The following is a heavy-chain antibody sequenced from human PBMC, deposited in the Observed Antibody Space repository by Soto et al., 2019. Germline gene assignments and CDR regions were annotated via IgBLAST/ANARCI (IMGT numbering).Heavy chain of an antibody. Sequence: GGSLRLSCAASGFTFNNYAMHWVRQAPGMGLEWVATISNTGGGTYYADSVKGRFTISRDNSKNTLYLQMNSLRAEDTAVYYGAKDLCSSSSCYYNYGMDVWGQGTTVTVSS. D-gene: IGHD2-2*01. CDR1: GFTFNNYA. CDR3: AKDLCSSSSCYYNYGMDV. CDR2: ISNTGGGT. V-gene: IGHV3-23*01. J-gene: IGHJ6*02.